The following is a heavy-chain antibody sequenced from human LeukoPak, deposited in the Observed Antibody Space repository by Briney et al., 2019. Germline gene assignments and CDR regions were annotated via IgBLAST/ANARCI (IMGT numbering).Heavy chain of an antibody. V-gene: IGHV4-4*02. CDR1: GASISSRNW. CDR3: MRTYCSNISCFYFDY. J-gene: IGHJ4*02. D-gene: IGHD2-2*01. CDR2: IFHAGTT. Sequence: SGTLSLTCAVSGASISSRNWWSWARQTPGKGLEWIGEIFHAGTTNYNPSLQSRVTISVDNSRNQFTLKLTSVTAADTAVYYCMRTYCSNISCFYFDYWGQGTLVSVSS.